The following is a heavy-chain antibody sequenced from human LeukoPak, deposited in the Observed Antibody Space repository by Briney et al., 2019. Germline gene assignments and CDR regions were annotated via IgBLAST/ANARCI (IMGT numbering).Heavy chain of an antibody. CDR2: INPSGGST. CDR3: AGGYSSGWYDY. Sequence: ASVKVSCKASGYTFTSYYMHWVRQAPGQGLEWMGIINPSGGSTSYAQKFQGRVTMTRDMSTSTVYMELSSLRSEDTAVYYCAGGYSSGWYDYWGQGTQVTVSS. D-gene: IGHD6-19*01. CDR1: GYTFTSYY. J-gene: IGHJ4*02. V-gene: IGHV1-46*01.